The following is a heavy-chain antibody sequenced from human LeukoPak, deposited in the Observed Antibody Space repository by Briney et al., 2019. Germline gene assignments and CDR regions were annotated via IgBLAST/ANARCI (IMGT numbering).Heavy chain of an antibody. Sequence: GGSLRLSCTASGFTFGDYAMSWFRQAPGKGLEWVGRIKSKTDGGTTDYAAPVKGRFTISRDDSKNTLYLQMNSLKTEDTAVYYCTTDLPFYDILTRLRLVDAFDIWGQGTMVTVSS. J-gene: IGHJ3*02. CDR2: IKSKTDGGTT. CDR1: GFTFGDYA. V-gene: IGHV3-15*01. D-gene: IGHD3-9*01. CDR3: TTDLPFYDILTRLRLVDAFDI.